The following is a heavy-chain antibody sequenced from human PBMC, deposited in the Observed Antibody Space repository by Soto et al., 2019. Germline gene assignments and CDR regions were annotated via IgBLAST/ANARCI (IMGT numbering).Heavy chain of an antibody. Sequence: GGSLRLSCAASGFTFSSYGMHWVRQAPGKGLEWVAVISYDGSNKYYADSVKGRFTISRDNSIKRLYLQVNSLRTEDTAVYYCAHPRGYGVFDAYDIWGQGAMVTVSS. CDR2: ISYDGSNK. CDR3: AHPRGYGVFDAYDI. D-gene: IGHD4-17*01. J-gene: IGHJ3*02. CDR1: GFTFSSYG. V-gene: IGHV3-30*03.